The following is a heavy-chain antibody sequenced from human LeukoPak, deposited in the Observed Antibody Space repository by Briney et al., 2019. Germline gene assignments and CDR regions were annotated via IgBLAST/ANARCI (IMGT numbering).Heavy chain of an antibody. CDR3: ASARAIVGASIDY. D-gene: IGHD1-26*01. V-gene: IGHV3-48*01. Sequence: GRSLRLSCAASGFTFSSYSMNWVRQAPGKGLEWVSYISSSSSTIYYADSVKGRFTISRDNAKNSLYLQMNSLRAEDTAVYYCASARAIVGASIDYWGQGTLVTVSS. CDR1: GFTFSSYS. J-gene: IGHJ4*02. CDR2: ISSSSSTI.